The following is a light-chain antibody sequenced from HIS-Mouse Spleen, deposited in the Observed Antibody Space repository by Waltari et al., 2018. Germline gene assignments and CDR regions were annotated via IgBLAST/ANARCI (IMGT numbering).Light chain of an antibody. CDR3: QSADSSGTYVV. J-gene: IGLJ2*01. CDR1: ALPKQY. Sequence: SYELTQPPSVSVSPGQTARITCSGDALPKQYAYWYQQKPGQAPVLVRYKDSERPSGIPGRFSSSSSRTTVTLTISAVQAEDEADYDCQSADSSGTYVVFGGGTKLTVL. CDR2: KDS. V-gene: IGLV3-25*03.